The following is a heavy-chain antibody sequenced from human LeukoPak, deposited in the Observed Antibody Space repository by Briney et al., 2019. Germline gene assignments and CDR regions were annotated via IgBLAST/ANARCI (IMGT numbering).Heavy chain of an antibody. CDR1: GGSISNYY. CDR2: IYYSGST. V-gene: IGHV4-59*08. CDR3: ARRVISGSSFDY. D-gene: IGHD1-26*01. J-gene: IGHJ4*02. Sequence: PSETLSLTYTVSGGSISNYYWNWIRQPPGKGLEWIGYIYYSGSTNYNPSLRSRVTISVDTSKNQFSLKLSSVTAADTAVYYYARRVISGSSFDYWGQGTLVTVSS.